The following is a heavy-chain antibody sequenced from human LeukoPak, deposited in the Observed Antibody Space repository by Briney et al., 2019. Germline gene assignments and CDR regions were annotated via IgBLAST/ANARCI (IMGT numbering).Heavy chain of an antibody. CDR2: INKDGSEK. Sequence: PGGSLRLSCAVSGFSFSSYWMNWVRQAPGRGLEWVASINKDGSEKYYADSVKGRFTISRDNAKNSLYLQMNSLRAEDTAIYYCARDGEAAGLYFDYWGQGTLVTVSS. CDR1: GFSFSSYW. D-gene: IGHD6-13*01. CDR3: ARDGEAAGLYFDY. V-gene: IGHV3-7*01. J-gene: IGHJ4*02.